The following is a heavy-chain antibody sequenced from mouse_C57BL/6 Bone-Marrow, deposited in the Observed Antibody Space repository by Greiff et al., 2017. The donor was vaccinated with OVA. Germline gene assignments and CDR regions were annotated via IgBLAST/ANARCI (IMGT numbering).Heavy chain of an antibody. CDR3: ARPGGPGDY. CDR1: GFTFSDYG. Sequence: EVKLVESGGGLVKPGGSLKLSCAASGFTFSDYGMHWVRQAPEKGLEWVAYIRSGSSTIYYADTVQGRFTISRDNAKNTLFLQMTSLRSEDTAMYYWARPGGPGDYWGQGTSVTVSS. CDR2: IRSGSSTI. J-gene: IGHJ4*01. V-gene: IGHV5-17*01.